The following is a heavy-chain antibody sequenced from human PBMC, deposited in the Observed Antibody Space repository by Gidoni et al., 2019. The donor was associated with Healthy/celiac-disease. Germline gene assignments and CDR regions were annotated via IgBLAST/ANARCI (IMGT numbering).Heavy chain of an antibody. V-gene: IGHV3-48*03. D-gene: IGHD6-13*01. CDR3: ARCPSSSLVFDY. CDR1: GFTFSSYE. CDR2: ISSSGSTI. Sequence: EVQLVEYGGGLVQPGGSLRLSCAASGFTFSSYEMNWVRQAPGKGLEWVSYISSSGSTIYYADSVKGRFTISRDNAKNSLYLQMNSLRAEDTAVYYCARCPSSSLVFDYWGQGTLVTVSS. J-gene: IGHJ4*02.